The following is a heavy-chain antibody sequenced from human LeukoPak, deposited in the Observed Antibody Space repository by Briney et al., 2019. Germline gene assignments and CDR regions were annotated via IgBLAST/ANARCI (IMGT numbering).Heavy chain of an antibody. D-gene: IGHD6-19*01. J-gene: IGHJ4*02. CDR2: IKQDGSEK. CDR1: GFTFSSYW. V-gene: IGHV3-7*01. CDR3: VKYSSGWYYPHFDY. Sequence: GGSLRLPCAASGFTFSSYWMSWVRQTPGKGLEWVANIKQDGSEKYYVDSVKGRFTISRDNAKNSLYLLMSSLRAEDTAVYYCVKYSSGWYYPHFDYWGQGTLVTVSS.